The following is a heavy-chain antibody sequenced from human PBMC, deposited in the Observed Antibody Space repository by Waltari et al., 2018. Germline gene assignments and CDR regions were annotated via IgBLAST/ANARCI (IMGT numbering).Heavy chain of an antibody. V-gene: IGHV3-74*01. Sequence: EEQLVESGGGLVQPGDSLRLSCAASGFTYSNHWMHWVRQAPGKGLVWVSRINGDGSTSNYADSVKGRFTISRDNTKKTLYLQMHSLRVEDTALYYCARPQRGYYGMDVWGQGTTVTVAS. CDR2: INGDGSTS. CDR1: GFTYSNHW. CDR3: ARPQRGYYGMDV. J-gene: IGHJ6*02.